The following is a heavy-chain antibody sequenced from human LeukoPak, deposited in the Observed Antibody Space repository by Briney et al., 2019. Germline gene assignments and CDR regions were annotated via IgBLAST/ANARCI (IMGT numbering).Heavy chain of an antibody. Sequence: SVKVSCKASGGAFSSYAISWVRQAPGQGLEWMGRIIPIFGTANYAQKFQGRVTITTDESTSTAYMELSSLRSEDTAVYYCARDYGSGSYYGFDYWGQGTLVTVSS. J-gene: IGHJ4*02. V-gene: IGHV1-69*05. CDR1: GGAFSSYA. CDR3: ARDYGSGSYYGFDY. CDR2: IIPIFGTA. D-gene: IGHD3-10*01.